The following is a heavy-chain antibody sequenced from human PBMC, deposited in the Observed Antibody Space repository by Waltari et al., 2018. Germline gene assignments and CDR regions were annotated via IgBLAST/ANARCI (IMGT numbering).Heavy chain of an antibody. Sequence: ELQLVESGGGLVQPGGSLRLSCAAPGFTLASYAMNWVRQAPGKGLEWVSGISGSGGSTYYADSVKGRFTISRDNSESTLYLQMNSLRAEDTAVYYCAKSGLQSSGFGYFFDYWGQGTLVTVSA. V-gene: IGHV3-23*04. CDR2: ISGSGGST. CDR1: GFTLASYA. D-gene: IGHD3-3*01. J-gene: IGHJ4*02. CDR3: AKSGLQSSGFGYFFDY.